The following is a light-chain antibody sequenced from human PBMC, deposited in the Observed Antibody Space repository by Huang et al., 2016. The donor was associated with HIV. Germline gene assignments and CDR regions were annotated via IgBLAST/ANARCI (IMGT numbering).Light chain of an antibody. CDR1: QSVSSN. V-gene: IGKV3-15*01. J-gene: IGKJ2*01. CDR2: GAS. CDR3: QHYNNWPST. Sequence: EIVMTQSPATLSVSPGERATLSCRASQSVSSNLAWYQQNPGQAPRLLIYGASTRVTGSPARFSGSGSGTEFTLTISSLQSEDFAVYYCQHYNNWPSTFGQGTKLEIK.